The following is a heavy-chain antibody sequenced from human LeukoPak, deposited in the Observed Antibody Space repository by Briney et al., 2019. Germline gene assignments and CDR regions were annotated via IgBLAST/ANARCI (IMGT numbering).Heavy chain of an antibody. Sequence: SETLSLTCTVSGASISSYYWSWIRQPPGKGLEWIGFMYYSGSTNYNPSLKSRVTISVDTSKNRFSLKLSSVTAADTAVYYCARGDYGDYVNWGQGTLVTVSS. CDR2: MYYSGST. D-gene: IGHD4-17*01. V-gene: IGHV4-59*01. J-gene: IGHJ4*02. CDR1: GASISSYY. CDR3: ARGDYGDYVN.